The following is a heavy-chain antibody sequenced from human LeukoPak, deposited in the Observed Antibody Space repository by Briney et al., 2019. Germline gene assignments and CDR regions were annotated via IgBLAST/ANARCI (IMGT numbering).Heavy chain of an antibody. J-gene: IGHJ6*02. CDR1: GGTFSSYA. CDR3: ARYYDFWSGYYGYYGTDV. CDR2: IIPILGIA. Sequence: ASVKVSCKASGGTFSSYAISWVRQAPGQGLEWMGRIIPILGIANYAQKFQGRVTITADKSTSTAYMELSSLRSEDTAVYYCARYYDFWSGYYGYYGTDVWGQGTTVTVSS. V-gene: IGHV1-69*04. D-gene: IGHD3-3*01.